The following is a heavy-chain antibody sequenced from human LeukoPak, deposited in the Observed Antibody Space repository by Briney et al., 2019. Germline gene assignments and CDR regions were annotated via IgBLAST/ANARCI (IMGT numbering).Heavy chain of an antibody. CDR2: INPNSGGT. V-gene: IGHV1-2*06. Sequence: RRASVKVSCKASGYTFTGYYMHWVRQAPGQGLEWMGRINPNSGGTNYAQKFQGRVTMTRDTSTSTVYMELSSLRSEDTAVYYCARDATFGVVIIRVWGMDVWGQGTTVTVSS. D-gene: IGHD3-3*01. CDR1: GYTFTGYY. CDR3: ARDATFGVVIIRVWGMDV. J-gene: IGHJ6*02.